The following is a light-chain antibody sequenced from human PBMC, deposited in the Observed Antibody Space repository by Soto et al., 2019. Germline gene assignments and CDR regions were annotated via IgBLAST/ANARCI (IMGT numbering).Light chain of an antibody. J-gene: IGLJ2*01. CDR1: TGAVTGDNY. CDR3: LLNYVGAAV. V-gene: IGLV7-43*01. CDR2: HTS. Sequence: QAVVTQEASLSVSPGGTVTLTCASSTGAVTGDNYANWFQQKPGQAPRSLIYHTSNRHSWAPARFTGSLLGGKAALTLSGVQPEDEADYHCLLNYVGAAVFGGGTQLTVL.